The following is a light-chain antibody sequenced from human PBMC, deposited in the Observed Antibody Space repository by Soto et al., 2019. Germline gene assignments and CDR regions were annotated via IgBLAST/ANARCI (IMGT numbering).Light chain of an antibody. J-gene: IGKJ5*01. CDR2: GAS. V-gene: IGKV3-15*01. Sequence: EIVMTQSPATLSLSPGERATLSCRASQSVSNNLAWYQHKLGQAPRLLIYGASTRATGIPARFSGSGSGTEFTLTISSLQSEDFAVYYCQQYNNWPPVTLGQGTRLEIK. CDR1: QSVSNN. CDR3: QQYNNWPPVT.